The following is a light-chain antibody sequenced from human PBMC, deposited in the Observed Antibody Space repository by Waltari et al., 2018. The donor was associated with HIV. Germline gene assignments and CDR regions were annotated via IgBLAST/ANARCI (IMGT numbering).Light chain of an antibody. V-gene: IGLV2-14*01. CDR1: NSDVGRYNY. CDR3: SSLTSSSTLV. J-gene: IGLJ3*02. CDR2: EVT. Sequence: QSALTQPASVSGSPGPSITISCPGTNSDVGRYNYVSWYQQHPGKAPKLMIYEVTNRPSGVSNRLSGSKSGSTASLTISGLQAEDEADYYCSSLTSSSTLVFGGGTKVTVL.